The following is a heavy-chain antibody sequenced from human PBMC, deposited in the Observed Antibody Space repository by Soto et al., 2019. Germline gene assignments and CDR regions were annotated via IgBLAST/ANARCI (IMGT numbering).Heavy chain of an antibody. Sequence: QVQLVESGGGVVQPGRSLRLSCAASGFTLNSYGMHWVRQPPGKGLEWVALLSYDGNKKLYGDSVKGRFTSSRVNAKNTLFLQINSLRVEDTAVYYCVRGYFYDSSGYPYWGQGTLVTVSS. CDR2: LSYDGNKK. D-gene: IGHD3-22*01. J-gene: IGHJ4*02. V-gene: IGHV3-30*03. CDR1: GFTLNSYG. CDR3: VRGYFYDSSGYPY.